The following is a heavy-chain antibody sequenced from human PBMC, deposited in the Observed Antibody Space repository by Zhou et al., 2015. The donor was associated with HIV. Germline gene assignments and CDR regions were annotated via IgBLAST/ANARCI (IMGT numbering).Heavy chain of an antibody. J-gene: IGHJ4*02. CDR2: INGVGDRR. V-gene: IGHV3-23*01. CDR1: GFNFKKYA. CDR3: VKRNNFWSGFYDY. Sequence: EVQILESGGGLLQTGGSLNLSCAVSGFNFKKYAMNWVRQAPGKGLEWVSSINGVGDRRFYADSVKGRHFISRDNSKNVVYLRINNLRADDTGIYYCVKRNNFWSGFYDYWGQGTLVTV. D-gene: IGHD3-3*01.